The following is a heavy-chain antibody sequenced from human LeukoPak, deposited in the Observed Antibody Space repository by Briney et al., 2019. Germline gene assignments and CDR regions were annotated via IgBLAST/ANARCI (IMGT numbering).Heavy chain of an antibody. CDR1: GFTFTTYW. Sequence: PGGFLRLSCAASGFTFTTYWMNWVRQAPGKGREWVALINPDGSQTIYVDSVKGRFTISRDNAENSLYLQMNTLRAEDTAVYYCARDLGYGALDPWGQGTLVTVSS. D-gene: IGHD4-17*01. J-gene: IGHJ5*02. V-gene: IGHV3-7*01. CDR2: INPDGSQT. CDR3: ARDLGYGALDP.